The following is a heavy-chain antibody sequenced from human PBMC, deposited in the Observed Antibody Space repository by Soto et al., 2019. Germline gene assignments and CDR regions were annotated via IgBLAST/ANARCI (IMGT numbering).Heavy chain of an antibody. CDR3: ARLMHYSHYGGSSHSSFAM. CDR2: INPYSGGA. V-gene: IGHV1-2*02. D-gene: IGHD2-21*01. CDR1: GYTFTDYF. Sequence: ASVKVSCKASGYTFTDYFIHWVRQAPGQGLEWIGWINPYSGGADLSQKFQGRVPMTRDTSISTAYMEVSSLRSDDTAVFYCARLMHYSHYGGSSHSSFAMWGQGTLVTVSS. J-gene: IGHJ4*01.